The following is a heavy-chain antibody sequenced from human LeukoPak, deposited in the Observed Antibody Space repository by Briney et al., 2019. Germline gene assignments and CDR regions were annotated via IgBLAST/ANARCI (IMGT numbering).Heavy chain of an antibody. D-gene: IGHD3-3*01. CDR3: AKDARRFLGYYYYMDV. J-gene: IGHJ6*03. CDR2: IRYDGSNK. Sequence: PGGSLRLSCAASGFTFSSYGMHWVRQAPGKGLEWVAFIRYDGSNKYYADSVKGRFTISRDNSKNTLYLQMNSLRAEDTAVYYCAKDARRFLGYYYYMDVWGKGTTVTASS. V-gene: IGHV3-30*02. CDR1: GFTFSSYG.